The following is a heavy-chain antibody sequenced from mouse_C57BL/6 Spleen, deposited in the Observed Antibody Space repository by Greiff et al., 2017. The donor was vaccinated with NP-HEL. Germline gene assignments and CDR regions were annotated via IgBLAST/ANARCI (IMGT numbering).Heavy chain of an antibody. Sequence: VQLQQPGAELVKPGASVKLSCKASGYTFTSYWMHWVKQRPGQGLEWIGMIHPNSGSTNYNEKFKSKATLTVDKSSSTAYMQLSSLTSEDSAVYYCAGATYYSNYEAMDYWGQGTSVTVSS. CDR3: AGATYYSNYEAMDY. J-gene: IGHJ4*01. CDR2: IHPNSGST. CDR1: GYTFTSYW. V-gene: IGHV1-64*01. D-gene: IGHD2-5*01.